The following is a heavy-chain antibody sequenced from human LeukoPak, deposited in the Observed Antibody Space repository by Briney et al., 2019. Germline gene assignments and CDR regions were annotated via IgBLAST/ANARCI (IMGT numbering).Heavy chain of an antibody. J-gene: IGHJ6*02. CDR3: ARGAKWGLLPGLDV. D-gene: IGHD1-26*01. V-gene: IGHV6-1*01. CDR1: GDSVSSNSAT. Sequence: SQTLSLTCAISGDSVSSNSATWSWIRQSPSRGLEWLGRTYYRSKWYNDYAVSVKSRIIINPDTSKNQFSLQLNSVTFEDTAVYYCARGAKWGLLPGLDVWGQGTTVTVSS. CDR2: TYYRSKWYN.